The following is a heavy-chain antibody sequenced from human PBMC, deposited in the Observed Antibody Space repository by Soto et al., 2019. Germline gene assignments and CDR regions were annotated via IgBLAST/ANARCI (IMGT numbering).Heavy chain of an antibody. CDR2: IHYSGTT. CDR1: GVSISSSHW. Sequence: QVQLQESGLGLVKSSGTLSLTCAVSGVSISSSHWWTWVRQPPGKGLEWIGEIHYSGTTNYNPPLGGRVTISADKSRNQFSLILSSVTAADTAVYYCARCAYGSYTFGIDVWGQGTTVTVSS. V-gene: IGHV4-4*02. CDR3: ARCAYGSYTFGIDV. D-gene: IGHD3-3*01. J-gene: IGHJ6*02.